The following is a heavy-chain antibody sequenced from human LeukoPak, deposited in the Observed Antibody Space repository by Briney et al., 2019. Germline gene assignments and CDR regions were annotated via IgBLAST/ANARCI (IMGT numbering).Heavy chain of an antibody. V-gene: IGHV4-4*02. CDR3: ARGQWLVPLDY. D-gene: IGHD6-19*01. CDR2: IYHSGST. CDR1: GGSISSSNW. J-gene: IGHJ4*02. Sequence: SETLSLTCTVSGGSISSSNWWSWVRQPPGKGLEWIGEIYHSGSTNYSPSLKSRVTMSVDKSKNQFSLKLSSVTAADTAVYYCARGQWLVPLDYWGQGTLVIVSS.